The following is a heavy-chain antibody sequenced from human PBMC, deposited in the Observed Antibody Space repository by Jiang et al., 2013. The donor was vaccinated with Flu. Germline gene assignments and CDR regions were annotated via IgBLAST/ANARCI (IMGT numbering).Heavy chain of an antibody. CDR3: ARERRDGYNFGAFDI. CDR1: GYTFTSYY. V-gene: IGHV1-46*01. CDR2: INPSGGST. Sequence: GAEVKKPGASVKVSCKASGYTFTSYYMHWVRQAPGQGLEWMGIINPSGGSTSYAQKFQGRVTMTRDTSTSTVYMELSSLRSEDTAVYYCARERRDGYNFGAFDIWGQGTMVTVSS. J-gene: IGHJ3*02. D-gene: IGHD5-24*01.